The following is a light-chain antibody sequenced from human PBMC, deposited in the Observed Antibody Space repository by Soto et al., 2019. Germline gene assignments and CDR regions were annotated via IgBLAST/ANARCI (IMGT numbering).Light chain of an antibody. CDR1: QSGSSSF. Sequence: EIVLTQSPGTLSLSPGERATLSCRASQSGSSSFLAWYQQKPGQAPRLLIYGESSRTTGIPDRFSGSGSGTDFTLHISRLEPDDFAVYYCQQYGSSPPWTFGQGTKVELK. CDR2: GES. CDR3: QQYGSSPPWT. J-gene: IGKJ1*01. V-gene: IGKV3-20*01.